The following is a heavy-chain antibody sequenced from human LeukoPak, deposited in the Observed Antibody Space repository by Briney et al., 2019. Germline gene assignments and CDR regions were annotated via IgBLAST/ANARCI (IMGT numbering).Heavy chain of an antibody. Sequence: SETLSLTCTVSGGSISSSSYYWGWIRQPPGKGLEWIGSIYYSGSTYYNPSLKSRVTISVDTSKNQFSLKLSSVTAADTAVYYCARRGAAGNYYYYYMDVWGKGTTVTISS. D-gene: IGHD6-13*01. J-gene: IGHJ6*03. CDR1: GGSISSSSYY. CDR2: IYYSGST. CDR3: ARRGAAGNYYYYYMDV. V-gene: IGHV4-39*07.